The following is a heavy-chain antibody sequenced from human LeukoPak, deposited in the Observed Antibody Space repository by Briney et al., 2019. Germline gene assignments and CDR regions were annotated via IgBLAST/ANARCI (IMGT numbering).Heavy chain of an antibody. CDR2: ISSSGSTI. CDR3: ARSFGVVSVFY. J-gene: IGHJ4*02. Sequence: GGSLRLSCAASGFTFSSYAMSWIRQAPGKGLEWVSYISSSGSTIYYADSVKGRFTISRDNAKNSLYLQMNSLRAEDTAVYYCARSFGVVSVFYWGQGTLVTVSS. CDR1: GFTFSSYA. V-gene: IGHV3-11*01. D-gene: IGHD3-3*01.